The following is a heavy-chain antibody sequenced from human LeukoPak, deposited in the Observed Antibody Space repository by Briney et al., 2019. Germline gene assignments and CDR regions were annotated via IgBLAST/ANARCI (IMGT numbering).Heavy chain of an antibody. J-gene: IGHJ4*02. CDR3: ARDLSKTYDFWSGYFDY. V-gene: IGHV1-46*01. Sequence: ASVKVSCKASGYTFTSYYMHWVRQAPGQGLEWMGIINPSGGSTSYAQKFQGRVTMTRDMSTSTVYMELSSLRSEDTAVYYCARDLSKTYDFWSGYFDYRGQGTLVTVSS. CDR1: GYTFTSYY. CDR2: INPSGGST. D-gene: IGHD3-3*01.